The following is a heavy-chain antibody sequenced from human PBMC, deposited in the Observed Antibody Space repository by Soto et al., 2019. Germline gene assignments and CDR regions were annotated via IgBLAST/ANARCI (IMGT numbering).Heavy chain of an antibody. CDR3: ARVPLGYCSSTSCLTNYYGMDV. V-gene: IGHV4-61*01. J-gene: IGHJ6*02. CDR2: IYYSGST. D-gene: IGHD2-2*01. Sequence: SETLSLTCTVSGGSVSSGSYYWSWIRQPPGKGLEWIGYIYYSGSTNYNPSLKSRVTMSVDTSKNQFSLKLSSVTAADTAVYYCARVPLGYCSSTSCLTNYYGMDVWGQGTTVTVSS. CDR1: GGSVSSGSYY.